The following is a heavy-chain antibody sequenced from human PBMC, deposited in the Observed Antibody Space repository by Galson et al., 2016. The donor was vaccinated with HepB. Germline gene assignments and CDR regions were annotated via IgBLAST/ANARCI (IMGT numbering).Heavy chain of an antibody. Sequence: SLRLSCAASGFTFSSYWMHWVRQAPGKGLVWVSRINSDGSNTACADPVKGRFTISRDNAKNKLYLQMNSLRGEDTAVYYWARGPYGDYVIDYWGQGTLVTVSS. J-gene: IGHJ4*02. V-gene: IGHV3-74*01. D-gene: IGHD4-17*01. CDR3: ARGPYGDYVIDY. CDR1: GFTFSSYW. CDR2: INSDGSNT.